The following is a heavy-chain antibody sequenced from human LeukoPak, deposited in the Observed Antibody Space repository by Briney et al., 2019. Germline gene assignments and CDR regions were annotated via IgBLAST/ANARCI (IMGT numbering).Heavy chain of an antibody. Sequence: SETLSLTCTVSGGSISSSSYYWGWIRQPPGKGLEWIGSIYYSGSTYYNPSLKSRVTISVDTSKNQFSLKLSSVTAADTAVYYCARHISVYSGSSTRSNWFDPWGQGTLVTVSS. CDR1: GGSISSSSYY. J-gene: IGHJ5*02. D-gene: IGHD1-26*01. CDR2: IYYSGST. CDR3: ARHISVYSGSSTRSNWFDP. V-gene: IGHV4-39*01.